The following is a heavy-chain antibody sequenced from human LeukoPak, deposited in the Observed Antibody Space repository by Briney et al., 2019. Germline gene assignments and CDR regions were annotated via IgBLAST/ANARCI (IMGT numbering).Heavy chain of an antibody. V-gene: IGHV1-46*01. D-gene: IGHD3-10*01. J-gene: IGHJ4*02. Sequence: ASVTVSFKASGYTFTSYYMHWVRQAPGQGLEWMGIINPSGGSTSYAQKFQGRVTMTRDTSTSTVYMELSSLRSEDTAVYYCARAYGSGSYLGYWGQGTLVSVSS. CDR2: INPSGGST. CDR3: ARAYGSGSYLGY. CDR1: GYTFTSYY.